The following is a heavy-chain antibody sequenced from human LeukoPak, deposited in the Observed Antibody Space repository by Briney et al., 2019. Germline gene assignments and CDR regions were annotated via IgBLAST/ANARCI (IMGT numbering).Heavy chain of an antibody. CDR3: AKNERWGYYYGSSLFDY. Sequence: GGSLRLSCAASGFTFSSYSMNWVRQAPGKGLEWVSSISSSSSYIYYADSVKGRFTISRDNSKNTLYLQMNSLRAEDTAVYYCAKNERWGYYYGSSLFDYWGQGTLVTVSS. CDR1: GFTFSSYS. CDR2: ISSSSSYI. D-gene: IGHD3-10*01. J-gene: IGHJ4*02. V-gene: IGHV3-21*01.